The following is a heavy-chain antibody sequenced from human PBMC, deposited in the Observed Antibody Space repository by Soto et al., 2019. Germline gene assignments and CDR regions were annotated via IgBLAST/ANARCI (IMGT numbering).Heavy chain of an antibody. CDR2: ISGSGGST. D-gene: IGHD3-22*01. CDR1: GFTFSSDA. V-gene: IGHV3-23*01. Sequence: PGGSLRLSCAASGFTFSSDAMSWVRQAPGKGLEWVSAISGSGGSTYYADSVKGRFTISRDNSKNTLYLQMNSLRAEDTAVYYCAKIKDYYDSSGYYFDDYWGQGTLVTVSS. CDR3: AKIKDYYDSSGYYFDDY. J-gene: IGHJ4*02.